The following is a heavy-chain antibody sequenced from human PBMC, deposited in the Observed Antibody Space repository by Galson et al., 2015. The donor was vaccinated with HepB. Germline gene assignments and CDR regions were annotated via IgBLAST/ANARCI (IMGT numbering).Heavy chain of an antibody. Sequence: QSGAEVKKPGESLEISCKGSGYSFTNYWIAWVRQMPGKGLEWMGIIHPGDSDIRHRPSFQGQVTISVDKSLTTAYLQWKSLKASDSAMYYCARVNTTGHSFYHMDVWGTGTTVTVSS. V-gene: IGHV5-51*01. D-gene: IGHD5-18*01. J-gene: IGHJ6*03. CDR3: ARVNTTGHSFYHMDV. CDR1: GYSFTNYW. CDR2: IHPGDSDI.